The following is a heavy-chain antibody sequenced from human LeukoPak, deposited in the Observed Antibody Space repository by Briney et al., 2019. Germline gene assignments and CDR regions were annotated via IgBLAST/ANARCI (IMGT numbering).Heavy chain of an antibody. CDR3: TTSFTSFAY. J-gene: IGHJ4*02. CDR2: IQTKSDGGTR. Sequence: GGSLRLSCAAAGSSFTNAWMNWVRQAPGKGLEWVGRIQTKSDGGTRDYAAPVKGRFTNSRDDSKSTLYLQMNSLKTEDTAVYYCTTSFTSFAYWGQGTLVTVSS. V-gene: IGHV3-15*01. CDR1: GSSFTNAW. D-gene: IGHD3-16*01.